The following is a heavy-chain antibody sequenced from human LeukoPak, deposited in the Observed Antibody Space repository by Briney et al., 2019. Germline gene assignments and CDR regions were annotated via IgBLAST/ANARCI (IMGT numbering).Heavy chain of an antibody. CDR1: GFSFSTYA. J-gene: IGHJ4*02. D-gene: IGHD3-10*01. V-gene: IGHV3-23*01. CDR2: IDGSGHYI. Sequence: PGGSLRLSCAASGFSFSTYAMTWVRQAPGRGLEWVSAIDGSGHYIFYRDSVQGRFTTSRDNSGTTLFLQMNSLTAEDSAVYYCAKNFGPGNAFYDYWGQGVLVTVSS. CDR3: AKNFGPGNAFYDY.